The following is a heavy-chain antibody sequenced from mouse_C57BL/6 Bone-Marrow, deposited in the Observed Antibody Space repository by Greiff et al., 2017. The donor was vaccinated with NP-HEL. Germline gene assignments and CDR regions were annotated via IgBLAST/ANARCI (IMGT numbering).Heavy chain of an antibody. J-gene: IGHJ1*03. CDR2: ISSGGSYT. V-gene: IGHV5-6*01. Sequence: EVQGVESGGDLVKPGGSLKLSCAASGFTFSSYGMSWVRQTPDKRLEWVATISSGGSYTYYPDSVKGRFTISRDNAKNTLYLQMSSLKSEDTAMYYCARHRNWRYFDVWGTGTTVTVSS. CDR3: ARHRNWRYFDV. CDR1: GFTFSSYG. D-gene: IGHD4-1*01.